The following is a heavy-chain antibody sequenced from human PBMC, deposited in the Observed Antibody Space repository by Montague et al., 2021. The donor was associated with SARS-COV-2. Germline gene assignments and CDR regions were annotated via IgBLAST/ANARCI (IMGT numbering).Heavy chain of an antibody. J-gene: IGHJ4*02. V-gene: IGHV4-34*01. CDR3: ARGSTVTHY. CDR2: INHSGGT. Sequence: SETRSLTCAVYGGSFSGYYWSWIRQPPGKGLEWIGEINHSGGTNYNPSLKSRVTISVDTSKNQFSLKLSSVTAADTAVYYCARGSTVTHYWGQGTLVTVSS. D-gene: IGHD4-17*01. CDR1: GGSFSGYY.